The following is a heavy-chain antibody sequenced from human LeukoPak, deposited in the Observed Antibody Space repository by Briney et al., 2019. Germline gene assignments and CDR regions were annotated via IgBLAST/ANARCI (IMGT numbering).Heavy chain of an antibody. D-gene: IGHD3-16*02. CDR3: ARVGYYDYVWGSYRYPYYYYYYMDV. CDR1: GDSISNTNYY. Sequence: SETLSLTCTVSGDSISNTNYYWGWIRQPPGKGLEWIGSIYYSGRTYYNPSLKSRVTISVDTSKNQFSLKLSSVTAADTAVYYCARVGYYDYVWGSYRYPYYYYYYMDVWGKGTTVTVSS. V-gene: IGHV4-39*07. J-gene: IGHJ6*03. CDR2: IYYSGRT.